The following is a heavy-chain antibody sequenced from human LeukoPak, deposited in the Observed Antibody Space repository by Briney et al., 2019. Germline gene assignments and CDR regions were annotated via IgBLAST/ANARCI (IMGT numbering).Heavy chain of an antibody. D-gene: IGHD2-15*01. J-gene: IGHJ4*02. V-gene: IGHV3-23*01. CDR2: ISGSGRTT. CDR3: AKSVVVKRYFDY. CDR1: GFTFSNHA. Sequence: GGSLRLSCAASGFTFSNHAMSWVRQAPGKGLQWVSVISGSGRTTENADSVKGRFTISRDNSKNTLSLQMNSLRVEDTAIYYCAKSVVVKRYFDYWGQGTLITVSS.